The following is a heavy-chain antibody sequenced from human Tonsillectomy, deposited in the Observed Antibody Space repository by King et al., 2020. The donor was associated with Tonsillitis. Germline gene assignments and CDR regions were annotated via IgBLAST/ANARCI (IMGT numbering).Heavy chain of an antibody. D-gene: IGHD1-26*01. J-gene: IGHJ6*03. CDR2: IYLGDAVT. CDR3: ARRGGSQFYYYYMDV. V-gene: IGHV5-51*03. Sequence: QLVQSGAEVKKPGESLKISCTGSGYSFTNYWIAWVRQMPGKGLEWVGIIYLGDAVTSYSPSFQGQVTISADKSISTAYLQWSSLKASDTAMYYCARRGGSQFYYYYMDVWGKGTTVTVSS. CDR1: GYSFTNYW.